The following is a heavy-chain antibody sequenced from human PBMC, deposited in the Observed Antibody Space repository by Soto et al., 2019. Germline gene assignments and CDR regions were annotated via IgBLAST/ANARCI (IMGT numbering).Heavy chain of an antibody. CDR2: ISGSGGST. V-gene: IGHV3-23*01. J-gene: IGHJ4*02. Sequence: GGSLRLSCAASGFTFSSYAMSWVRQAPGKGLEWVSAISGSGGSTYYADSVKGRFTIARDNSKNTLYLQMNSLRAEDTAVYYWANLVGYWDYWGQGTLVTVSS. D-gene: IGHD1-26*01. CDR3: ANLVGYWDY. CDR1: GFTFSSYA.